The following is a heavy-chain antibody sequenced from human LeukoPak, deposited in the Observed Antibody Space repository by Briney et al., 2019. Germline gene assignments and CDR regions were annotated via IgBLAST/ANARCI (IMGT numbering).Heavy chain of an antibody. CDR3: AKDINFDWLFPYDY. CDR2: ISWNSGSI. Sequence: GRSLRLSCAASGFTFDDYAMHWVRQAPGKGLEWVSGISWNSGSIGYADSVKGRFTISRDNAKNSLYLQMNSLRAEDTALYYCAKDINFDWLFPYDYWGQGTLVTVSS. CDR1: GFTFDDYA. J-gene: IGHJ4*02. V-gene: IGHV3-9*01. D-gene: IGHD3-9*01.